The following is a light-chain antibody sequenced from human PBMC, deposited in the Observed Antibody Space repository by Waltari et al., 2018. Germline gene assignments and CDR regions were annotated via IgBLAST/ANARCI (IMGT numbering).Light chain of an antibody. CDR3: QQLYTYPYT. CDR2: AAS. Sequence: IQLTQSPSSLSASVGDRVTITCRSSQGISTYLAWYQQKPGEAPKLLIYAASTLQSGVPSRFSGSGSGTDFTLTISSLQPEDFVTYYCQQLYTYPYTFGQGTKLEIK. J-gene: IGKJ2*01. V-gene: IGKV1-9*01. CDR1: QGISTY.